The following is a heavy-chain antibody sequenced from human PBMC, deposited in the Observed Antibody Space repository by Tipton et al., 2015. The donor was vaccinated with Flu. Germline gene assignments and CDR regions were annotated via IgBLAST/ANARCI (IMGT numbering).Heavy chain of an antibody. Sequence: QLVQSGAEVRKPGASVRVSCKASGYSFTSYGISWVRQAPGQGLEWLGWISPFNGNTRYAQKVQGRVTMTTETSTSTAYMELRSLTSEDTATYYCARDSPVRGVVEVDYWGQGTLVSVSS. CDR2: ISPFNGNT. CDR1: GYSFTSYG. D-gene: IGHD3-10*01. V-gene: IGHV1-18*01. CDR3: ARDSPVRGVVEVDY. J-gene: IGHJ4*02.